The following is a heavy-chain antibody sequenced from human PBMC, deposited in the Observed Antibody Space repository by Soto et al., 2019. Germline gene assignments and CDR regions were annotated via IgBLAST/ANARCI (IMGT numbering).Heavy chain of an antibody. J-gene: IGHJ5*02. V-gene: IGHV4-31*03. CDR2: IYYSGST. Sequence: SETLSLTCTVSGGSISSGGYYWSWIRQHPGKGLEWIGYIYYSGSTYYNPSLKSRVTISVDTSKNQFSLKLSSVTAADTAVYYCARVNTLLRFLEWLGNWFDPWGQGTLVTVSS. D-gene: IGHD3-3*01. CDR3: ARVNTLLRFLEWLGNWFDP. CDR1: GGSISSGGYY.